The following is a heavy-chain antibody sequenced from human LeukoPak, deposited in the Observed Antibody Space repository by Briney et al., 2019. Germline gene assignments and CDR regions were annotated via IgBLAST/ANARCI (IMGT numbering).Heavy chain of an antibody. D-gene: IGHD4-23*01. CDR3: TRHYYGANSGWDY. CDR1: GGSITNYY. Sequence: SETLSLTCTVSGGSITNYYWSWIRQSPGKALEWIGYIYYSGRTNYNPSLKSRVTISVDTSKNQFSLKVSSVTAADTAVYYCTRHYYGANSGWDYWGQGTLVTASS. J-gene: IGHJ4*02. CDR2: IYYSGRT. V-gene: IGHV4-59*01.